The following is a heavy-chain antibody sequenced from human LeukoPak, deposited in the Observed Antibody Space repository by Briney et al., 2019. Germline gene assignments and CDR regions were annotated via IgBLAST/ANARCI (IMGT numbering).Heavy chain of an antibody. CDR1: GYTFTGYY. D-gene: IGHD6-13*01. CDR3: ARGKIAAAGGVSGNWFDP. Sequence: ASVKVSCKASGYTFTGYYMHWVRQAPGQGLEWMGWINPNSGGTNYAQKLQGRVTMTTDTSTSTAYMELRSLRSDDTAVYYCARGKIAAAGGVSGNWFDPWGQGTLVTVSS. V-gene: IGHV1-2*02. J-gene: IGHJ5*02. CDR2: INPNSGGT.